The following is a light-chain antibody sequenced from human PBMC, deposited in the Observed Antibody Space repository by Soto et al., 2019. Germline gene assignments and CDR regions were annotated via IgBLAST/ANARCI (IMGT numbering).Light chain of an antibody. CDR1: SSDVGGYNY. CDR2: DVS. Sequence: QSALTQPRSVSGSPGQSVTISCTGTSSDVGGYNYVSWYQQHPGKAPKLMIYDVSKRPSGVPDRFSGSKSGNTASLTISGIQAEDEADYYCCSYAGSYTFDVFGTGTKLTVL. J-gene: IGLJ1*01. CDR3: CSYAGSYTFDV. V-gene: IGLV2-11*01.